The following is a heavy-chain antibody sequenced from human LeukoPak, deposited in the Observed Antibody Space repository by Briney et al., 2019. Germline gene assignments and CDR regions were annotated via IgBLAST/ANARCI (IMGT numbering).Heavy chain of an antibody. CDR1: GGSIGGYH. D-gene: IGHD2-21*02. J-gene: IGHJ5*02. CDR2: IYYKGIT. V-gene: IGHV4-59*08. CDR3: ARLVAVTGTVDWFDP. Sequence: KPSETLSLTCVVSGGSIGGYHWSWIRQPPGKGLEWIGYIYYKGITNYNPSLMSRVTISLDTSKSQFSLKLSSVTAADTAVYYCARLVAVTGTVDWFDPWGQGTVVTVSS.